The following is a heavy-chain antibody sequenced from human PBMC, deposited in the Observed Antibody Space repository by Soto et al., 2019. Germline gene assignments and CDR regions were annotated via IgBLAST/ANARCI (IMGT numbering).Heavy chain of an antibody. V-gene: IGHV1-18*01. CDR3: ASSFTSSQWRYGMDV. CDR2: ISAYNGNT. D-gene: IGHD2-2*01. CDR1: GYTFSNYG. Sequence: QVQLVQSGAEVKKPGASVKVSCKASGYTFSNYGFSWVRRAPGQRLEWMGWISAYNGNTNYAQKVQGRVTMTTDTSTGTAYMELRSLRSDDTAVYYCASSFTSSQWRYGMDVWGQGTTVTVSS. J-gene: IGHJ6*02.